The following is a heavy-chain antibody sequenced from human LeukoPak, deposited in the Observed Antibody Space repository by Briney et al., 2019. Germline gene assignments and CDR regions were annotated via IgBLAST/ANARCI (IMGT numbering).Heavy chain of an antibody. CDR3: ARDLSITIFGVVISLTFDI. J-gene: IGHJ3*02. V-gene: IGHV1-2*02. CDR2: INPNSGGT. D-gene: IGHD3-3*01. CDR1: GYTFTGYY. Sequence: GASVKVSCKASGYTFTGYYMHWVRQAPGQGLEWMGWINPNSGGTNYAQKFQGRVTMTRDTSISTAYMQLSRLRSDDPAVYYCARDLSITIFGVVISLTFDIWGQGTMVTVSS.